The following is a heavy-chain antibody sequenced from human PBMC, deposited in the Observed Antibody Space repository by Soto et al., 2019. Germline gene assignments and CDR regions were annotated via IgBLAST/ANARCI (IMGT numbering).Heavy chain of an antibody. CDR3: ARESMSYDYSNLRY. CDR1: GYTFTSYG. CDR2: IDVNT. Sequence: QVQLVQSGAEVKQPGASVKVSCKGSGYTFTSYGISWVRQAPGQGLEWMGWIDVNTNYVQKFQGRVTMTTDTSTSTAYLELRSLRSDDTAVYYCARESMSYDYSNLRYWGQGTQVTVSS. V-gene: IGHV1-18*04. J-gene: IGHJ4*02. D-gene: IGHD4-4*01.